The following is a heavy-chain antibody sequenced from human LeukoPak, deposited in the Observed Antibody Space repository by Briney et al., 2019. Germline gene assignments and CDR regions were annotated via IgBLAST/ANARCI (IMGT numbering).Heavy chain of an antibody. V-gene: IGHV4-59*01. CDR3: ASQFG. D-gene: IGHD3-16*01. CDR2: IYYSGNT. CDR1: GGSISSYY. Sequence: ASETLSLTCTASGGSISSYYWSWIRQPPGKGLEWIGYIYYSGNTNYNPSLKSRVTISVDTSKNQFSLKLTSVTAADTAVYYCASQFGWGQGTLVTVSS. J-gene: IGHJ4*02.